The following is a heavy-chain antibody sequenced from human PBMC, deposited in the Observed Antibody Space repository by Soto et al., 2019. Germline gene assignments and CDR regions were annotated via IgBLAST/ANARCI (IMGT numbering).Heavy chain of an antibody. J-gene: IGHJ4*02. CDR3: ARTKVTFGGVIVPIDY. D-gene: IGHD3-16*02. V-gene: IGHV3-30*03. Sequence: QVQLVESGGGVVQPGRSLRLYCEVSGFTFSTYGMHWVRQAPGKGLEWVAVISYEGSIQFYADSVKDRFTISRDNSKNTVYLQMNSLRPEDTAVYYCARTKVTFGGVIVPIDYWGQGSLVSVSS. CDR2: ISYEGSIQ. CDR1: GFTFSTYG.